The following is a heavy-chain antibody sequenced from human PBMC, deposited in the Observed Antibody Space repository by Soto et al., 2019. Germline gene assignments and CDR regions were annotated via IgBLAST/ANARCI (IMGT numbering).Heavy chain of an antibody. CDR2: IYYSGST. Sequence: QVQLQESGPGLVKPSETLSLTCTVSGGSISSYYWSWIRQPPGKGLGWIGYIYYSGSTNYNPSLKSRVTISVATPKNQFSLKLSSVTAADTAVYYCARRHPRGVNFDYWGQGTLVTVSS. CDR1: GGSISSYY. D-gene: IGHD3-10*01. V-gene: IGHV4-59*08. CDR3: ARRHPRGVNFDY. J-gene: IGHJ4*02.